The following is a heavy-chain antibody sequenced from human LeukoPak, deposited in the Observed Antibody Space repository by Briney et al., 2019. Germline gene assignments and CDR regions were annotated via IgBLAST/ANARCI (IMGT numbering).Heavy chain of an antibody. Sequence: GGSLRLSCAASGFTLSKYGMSWVRQAPGKGPEWVSAISGSGGSTYYADSVKGRFTISRDISKNTLYLQMNSLRAEDTAVYYCAKVIVATVEDYWGQGTLVTVSS. V-gene: IGHV3-23*01. CDR1: GFTLSKYG. CDR2: ISGSGGST. D-gene: IGHD5-12*01. CDR3: AKVIVATVEDY. J-gene: IGHJ4*02.